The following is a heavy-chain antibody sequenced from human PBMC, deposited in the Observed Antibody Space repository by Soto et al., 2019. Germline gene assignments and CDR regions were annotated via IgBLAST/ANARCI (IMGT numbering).Heavy chain of an antibody. D-gene: IGHD1-26*01. CDR1: GFTFSSYW. CDR3: ARPGIVGPRGAFDI. J-gene: IGHJ3*02. Sequence: GGSLRLSCAASGFTFSSYWMHWVRQAPGKGLVWVSRINSDGSSTSYADSVKGRFTISRDNAKNTLYLQMNSLRAEDTAVYYCARPGIVGPRGAFDIWGQGTMVTVSS. V-gene: IGHV3-74*01. CDR2: INSDGSST.